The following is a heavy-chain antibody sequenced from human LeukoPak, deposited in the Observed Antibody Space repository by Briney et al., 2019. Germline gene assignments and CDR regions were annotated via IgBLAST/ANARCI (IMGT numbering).Heavy chain of an antibody. D-gene: IGHD3-9*01. J-gene: IGHJ4*02. CDR1: GGSISSYY. Sequence: SETLSLTCTVSGGSISSYYWSWIRQPPGKGLEWIGYIYYSGSTNYNPSLKSRVTTSVDTSKNQFSLKLSSVTAADTAVYYCARADYDILTGYYENEYYFDYWGQGTLATVSS. CDR3: ARADYDILTGYYENEYYFDY. V-gene: IGHV4-59*01. CDR2: IYYSGST.